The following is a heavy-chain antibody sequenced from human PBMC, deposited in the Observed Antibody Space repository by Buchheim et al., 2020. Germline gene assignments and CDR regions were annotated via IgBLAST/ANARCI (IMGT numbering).Heavy chain of an antibody. V-gene: IGHV2-5*02. CDR2: IYWDNEK. Sequence: QITLKESGPTLVKPTQTLTLTCTFSGCSLSTGGVGVGWIRQPPGKALEWLAVIYWDNEKRYSPSLKTRLTITKDTSKNQVDLRMTNMDPTDTATYYCPHTHEGLVRSFDYWGQGTL. J-gene: IGHJ4*02. CDR3: PHTHEGLVRSFDY. D-gene: IGHD6-19*01. CDR1: GCSLSTGGVG.